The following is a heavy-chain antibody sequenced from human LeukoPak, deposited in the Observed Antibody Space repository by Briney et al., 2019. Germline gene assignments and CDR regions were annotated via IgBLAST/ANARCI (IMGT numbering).Heavy chain of an antibody. Sequence: SETLSLTCTVSGGSIDSYHWSWIRHPAGRGLEWIGRIYTSGNTNFNPSLMSRVTMSIGTSKNQFSLKLSSVTAADTAVYYCAGGYSYGSTYYYMDVWGKGTTVTISS. V-gene: IGHV4-4*07. CDR3: AGGYSYGSTYYYMDV. CDR2: IYTSGNT. J-gene: IGHJ6*03. CDR1: GGSIDSYH. D-gene: IGHD5-18*01.